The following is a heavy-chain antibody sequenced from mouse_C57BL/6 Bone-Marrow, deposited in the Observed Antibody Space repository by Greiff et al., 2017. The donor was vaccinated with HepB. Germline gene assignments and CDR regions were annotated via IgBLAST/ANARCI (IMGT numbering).Heavy chain of an antibody. V-gene: IGHV1-85*01. CDR1: GYTFTSYD. D-gene: IGHD1-1*01. J-gene: IGHJ1*03. CDR3: ARGATVVEGYWYFDV. CDR2: IYPRDGST. Sequence: QVQLQHSGPELVKPGASVKLSCKASGYTFTSYDINWVKQRPGQGLEWIGWIYPRDGSTKYNEKFKGKATLTVDTSSSTAYMELHSLTSEDSAVYFCARGATVVEGYWYFDVWGTGTTVTVSS.